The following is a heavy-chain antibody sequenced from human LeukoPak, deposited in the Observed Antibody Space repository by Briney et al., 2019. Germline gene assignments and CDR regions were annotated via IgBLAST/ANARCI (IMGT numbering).Heavy chain of an antibody. Sequence: ASVKVSCKPSGYTFTSYGITWVRQAPGQGLEWMGWISAYNGNTNYAQKFQGRVTMTTDTSTSTAYMELSSLRSEDTAVYYCARDIRSVLAMDVWGQGTTVTVSS. CDR3: ARDIRSVLAMDV. V-gene: IGHV1-18*01. J-gene: IGHJ6*02. CDR1: GYTFTSYG. D-gene: IGHD2-21*01. CDR2: ISAYNGNT.